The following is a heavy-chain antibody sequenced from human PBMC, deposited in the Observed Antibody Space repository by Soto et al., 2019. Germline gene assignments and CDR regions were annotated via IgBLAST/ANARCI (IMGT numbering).Heavy chain of an antibody. V-gene: IGHV4-59*08. CDR2: IYYSGST. CDR3: GRQVGYRSGFTY. Sequence: SETLSLTCTVSGGSISSYYWSWIRQPPGKGLEWIGYIYYSGSTNYNPSLKSRVTISVDTSKNQFSLKLSSVTAADTAVYYCGRQVGYRSGFTYGGQGTRVPVSP. J-gene: IGHJ4*02. CDR1: GGSISSYY. D-gene: IGHD5-12*01.